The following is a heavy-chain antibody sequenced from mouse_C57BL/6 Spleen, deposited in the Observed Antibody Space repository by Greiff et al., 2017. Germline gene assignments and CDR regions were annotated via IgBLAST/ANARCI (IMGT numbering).Heavy chain of an antibody. Sequence: VHLVESGPELVKPGASVKISCKASGYAFSSSWMNWVKQRPGKGLEWIGRIYPGDGDTNYNGKFKGKATLTADKSSSTAYMQLSSLTSEDSAVYFCANTGTGYYFDYWGQGTTLTVSS. CDR2: IYPGDGDT. J-gene: IGHJ2*01. CDR1: GYAFSSSW. V-gene: IGHV1-82*01. D-gene: IGHD4-1*01. CDR3: ANTGTGYYFDY.